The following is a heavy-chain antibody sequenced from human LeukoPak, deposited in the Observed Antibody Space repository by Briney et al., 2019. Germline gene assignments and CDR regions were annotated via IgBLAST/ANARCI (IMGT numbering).Heavy chain of an antibody. J-gene: IGHJ4*02. V-gene: IGHV4-59*01. CDR3: ARAAVPYYFDY. D-gene: IGHD2-2*01. CDR2: IYYSGST. CDR1: GGSISSYY. Sequence: SETLSLTCTVSGGSISSYYWSWIRQPPGRGLEWIGYIYYSGSTNYNPSLKSRVTISVDTSKNQFSLKLSSVTAADTAVYYCARAAVPYYFDYWGQGTLVTVSS.